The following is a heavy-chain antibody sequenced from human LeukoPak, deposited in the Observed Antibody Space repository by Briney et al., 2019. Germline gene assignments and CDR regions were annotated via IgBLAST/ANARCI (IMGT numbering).Heavy chain of an antibody. Sequence: GSSLRLSCAASGFPFSGSGMHWVRQAPGKGLEWVAVIWYDGSHQYYADSVKGRFTISRDNSKNTLDLQMNSLRPEDTAVYYCAKDKGAYGSETGFDIWGQGILVTVSS. V-gene: IGHV3-33*06. CDR2: IWYDGSHQ. CDR3: AKDKGAYGSETGFDI. CDR1: GFPFSGSG. D-gene: IGHD4-17*01. J-gene: IGHJ4*02.